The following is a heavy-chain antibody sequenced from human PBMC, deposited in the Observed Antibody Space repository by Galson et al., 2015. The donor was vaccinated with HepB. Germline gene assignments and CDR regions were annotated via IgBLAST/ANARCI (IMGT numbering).Heavy chain of an antibody. CDR3: ARYSSGNYGDY. J-gene: IGHJ4*02. CDR2: ITHDGSEK. V-gene: IGHV3-7*01. D-gene: IGHD1-26*01. Sequence: SLRLSCAASGFTFSRYWMSWVRQAPGKGLEWVANITHDGSEKYYVDSVKGRFTISRDNAKNSLYLQVNSLRAEGTAVYYCARYSSGNYGDYWGQGTLVTVSS. CDR1: GFTFSRYW.